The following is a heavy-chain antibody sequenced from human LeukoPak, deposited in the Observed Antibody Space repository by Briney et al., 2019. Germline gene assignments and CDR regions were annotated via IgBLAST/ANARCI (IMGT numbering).Heavy chain of an antibody. D-gene: IGHD3-16*02. Sequence: GASVKVSCKASGYTFTGYYMHWVRQAPGQGLEWMGWINPNSGGTNYAQKFQGRVTMTRDTSISTAYRELSSLRSEDTAVYYCARECPRGWEISEDAFDIWGQGTMVTVSS. J-gene: IGHJ3*02. CDR2: INPNSGGT. CDR1: GYTFTGYY. CDR3: ARECPRGWEISEDAFDI. V-gene: IGHV1-2*02.